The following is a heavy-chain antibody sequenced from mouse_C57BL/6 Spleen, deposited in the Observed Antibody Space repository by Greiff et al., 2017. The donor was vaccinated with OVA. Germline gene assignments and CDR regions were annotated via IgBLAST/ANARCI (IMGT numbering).Heavy chain of an antibody. V-gene: IGHV5-9*04. Sequence: EVQLVESGGGLVKPGGSLKLSCAASGFTFSSYTMSWVRQTPEKRLEWVATISGGGGNTYYPDSVKGRFTISRDNAKNTLYLQMSSLRSEDTAVYYCARNPYDGYRYYYAMDYWGQGTSVTVSS. CDR2: ISGGGGNT. CDR3: ARNPYDGYRYYYAMDY. CDR1: GFTFSSYT. D-gene: IGHD2-3*01. J-gene: IGHJ4*01.